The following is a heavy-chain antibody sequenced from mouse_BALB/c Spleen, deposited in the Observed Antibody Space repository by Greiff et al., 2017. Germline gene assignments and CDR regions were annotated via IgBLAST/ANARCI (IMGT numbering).Heavy chain of an antibody. Sequence: EVMLVESGGGLVKPGGSLKLSCAASGFTFSSYAMSWVRQTPEKRLEWVASISSGGSTYYPDSVKGRFTISRDNAKNTLYLEMSSLRSEDTAMYYCAREGSTHFDYWGQGTTLTVSS. CDR3: AREGSTHFDY. CDR1: GFTFSSYA. D-gene: IGHD1-1*01. J-gene: IGHJ2*01. V-gene: IGHV5-6-5*01. CDR2: ISSGGST.